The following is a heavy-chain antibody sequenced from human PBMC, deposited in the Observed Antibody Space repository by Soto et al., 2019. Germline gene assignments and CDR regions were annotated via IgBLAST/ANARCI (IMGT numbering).Heavy chain of an antibody. CDR2: ISYDGSNK. Sequence: QVQLVESGGCVVQPGRSLRLSCAASGFTFSSYAMHWVRQAPGKGLEWVAVISYDGSNKYYADSVKGRFTISRDNSKNTLYLPMNSLRAEDTAVYYCARASYNWNDEDYWGQGTLVTVSS. CDR1: GFTFSSYA. V-gene: IGHV3-30-3*01. J-gene: IGHJ4*02. D-gene: IGHD1-1*01. CDR3: ARASYNWNDEDY.